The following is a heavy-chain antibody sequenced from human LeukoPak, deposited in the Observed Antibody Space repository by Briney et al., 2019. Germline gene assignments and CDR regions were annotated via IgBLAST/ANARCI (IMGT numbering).Heavy chain of an antibody. J-gene: IGHJ1*01. CDR2: INSDGSST. CDR3: ARAPSGIGGYYPEYFRH. Sequence: GGSLRLSCAVSGFTFSSYWMHWVRQAPGKGLVWVSRINSDGSSTSYADSVKGRFTISRDNAKNTVSLQMNSLRAEDTGVYYCARAPSGIGGYYPEYFRHWGQGTLVIVSS. V-gene: IGHV3-74*01. D-gene: IGHD3-22*01. CDR1: GFTFSSYW.